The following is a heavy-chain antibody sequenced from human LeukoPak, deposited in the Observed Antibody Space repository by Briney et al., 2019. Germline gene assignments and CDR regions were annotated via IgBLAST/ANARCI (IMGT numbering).Heavy chain of an antibody. D-gene: IGHD3-10*01. CDR2: ISYDGNNK. V-gene: IGHV3-30*18. J-gene: IGHJ4*02. Sequence: PGMSLRLSCAASGFTFSTYGMHWVRQAPGKGLEWVAVISYDGNNKYYADSVKGRFTISRDISKNTLYLQMNSLRVEDTAVYYCAKDIVDYGSESTPLDYWGQGTLVTVSS. CDR3: AKDIVDYGSESTPLDY. CDR1: GFTFSTYG.